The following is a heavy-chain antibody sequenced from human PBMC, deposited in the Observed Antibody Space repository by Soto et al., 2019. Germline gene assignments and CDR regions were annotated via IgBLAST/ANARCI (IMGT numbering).Heavy chain of an antibody. J-gene: IGHJ6*02. CDR1: GGSISSYY. CDR3: ARHRAPYSSVWYSRKDYYYGMDV. V-gene: IGHV4-59*08. D-gene: IGHD6-19*01. Sequence: SETLSLTCTVSGGSISSYYWSWIRQPPGKGLEWIGYIYYSGSTNYNPSLKSRVTISVDTSKNQFSLKLSSVTAADTAVYYCARHRAPYSSVWYSRKDYYYGMDVWGQGTTVTVSS. CDR2: IYYSGST.